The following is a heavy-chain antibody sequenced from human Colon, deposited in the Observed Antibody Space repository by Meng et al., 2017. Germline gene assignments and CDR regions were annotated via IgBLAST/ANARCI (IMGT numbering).Heavy chain of an antibody. V-gene: IGHV4-59*01. CDR1: GDSISRYY. CDR3: ARGEVYGDNFDV. J-gene: IGHJ3*01. CDR2: INYSGGT. D-gene: IGHD4-17*01. Sequence: QVQLQESGPGLVRPSETLSLICSVSGDSISRYYWNWIRQPPGKGLEWIGYINYSGGTKYNPSLKSRVSISVDRSKNQFPLKMSSLTAADTAVYYCARGEVYGDNFDVWGQGTMVTVSS.